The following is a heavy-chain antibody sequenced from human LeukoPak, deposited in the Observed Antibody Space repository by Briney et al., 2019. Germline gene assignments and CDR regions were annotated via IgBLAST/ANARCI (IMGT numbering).Heavy chain of an antibody. Sequence: GGSLRLSCAASEFSISGYWMTWVRQAPGKGLEWVANIKEDGSEKYYADFVKGRFTISRDNAKNSLDLQMNSLRAEDTAVYYCARRGSTDYWGQGTLVTVSS. CDR1: EFSISGYW. J-gene: IGHJ4*02. CDR2: IKEDGSEK. V-gene: IGHV3-7*03. CDR3: ARRGSTDY. D-gene: IGHD2/OR15-2a*01.